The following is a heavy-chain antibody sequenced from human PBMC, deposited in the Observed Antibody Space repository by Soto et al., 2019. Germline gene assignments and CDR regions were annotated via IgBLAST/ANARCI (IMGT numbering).Heavy chain of an antibody. D-gene: IGHD4-4*01. V-gene: IGHV1-69*12. CDR3: ASHDYSNTNYYYYGMDV. Sequence: QVQLVQSGAEVKKPGSSVKVSCKASGGTFSSYAISWVRQAAGQGREWMGGIIPIFGTANYAQKCQGRVTMNADESSRSAYMELSSLRSEDTAVYYCASHDYSNTNYYYYGMDVWGQGTTVTVSS. J-gene: IGHJ6*02. CDR1: GGTFSSYA. CDR2: IIPIFGTA.